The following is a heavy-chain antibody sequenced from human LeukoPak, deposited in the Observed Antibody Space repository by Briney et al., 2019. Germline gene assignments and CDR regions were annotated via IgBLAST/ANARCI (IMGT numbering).Heavy chain of an antibody. CDR1: GYTFSTYK. V-gene: IGHV1-2*02. CDR3: ARELRFPNWFDP. J-gene: IGHJ5*02. Sequence: ASVKVSCKSSGYTFSTYKMHWVRQAPGQGLEWMGWINPNSGYTNYAQKFQGRVTITRDTSISTAYMELSRLTSDDTAVYYCARELRFPNWFDPWGQGTLVTVSS. D-gene: IGHD3-3*01. CDR2: INPNSGYT.